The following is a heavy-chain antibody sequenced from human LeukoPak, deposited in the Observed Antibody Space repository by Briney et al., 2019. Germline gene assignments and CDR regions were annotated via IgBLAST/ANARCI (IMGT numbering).Heavy chain of an antibody. J-gene: IGHJ4*02. V-gene: IGHV1-2*02. D-gene: IGHD5-24*01. CDR1: GYTFTGYY. CDR3: ARDGDGYNLD. CDR2: INSNNGDT. Sequence: ASVKVSCTASGYTFTGYYLHWVRQPPGQGLERVGVINSNNGDTHYAQNFQGRVTMTRDTSISTAYMELRRLGSDDTAVYYCARDGDGYNLDWGQGTLVTVSS.